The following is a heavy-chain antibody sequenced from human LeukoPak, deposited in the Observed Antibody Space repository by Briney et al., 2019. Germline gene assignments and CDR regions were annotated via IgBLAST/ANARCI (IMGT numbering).Heavy chain of an antibody. CDR1: GGSISSYY. J-gene: IGHJ4*02. D-gene: IGHD3-10*01. CDR2: IYYSGST. V-gene: IGHV4-59*01. CDR3: ARASLSQLLWFGEFFPFDY. Sequence: SETLSLTCTVSGGSISSYYWSWIRQPPGKGLEWIGYIYYSGSTNYNPSLKSRVTISVDTSKNQFSLKLSSVTAADTAVYYCARASLSQLLWFGEFFPFDYWGQGTLVTVSS.